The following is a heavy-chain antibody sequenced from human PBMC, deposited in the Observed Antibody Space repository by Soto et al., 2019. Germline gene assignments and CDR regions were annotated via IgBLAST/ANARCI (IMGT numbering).Heavy chain of an antibody. Sequence: GGSLRLSCAASGFTFSSYWMHWVRQAPGKGLVWVSRINSDGSSTSYADSVKGRFTISRDNAKNTLYLQMNSLRAEDTAVYYCARGGDYDDYEGTYYYYYMDVWGKGTTVTVSS. D-gene: IGHD4-17*01. CDR3: ARGGDYDDYEGTYYYYYMDV. CDR1: GFTFSSYW. CDR2: INSDGSST. J-gene: IGHJ6*03. V-gene: IGHV3-74*01.